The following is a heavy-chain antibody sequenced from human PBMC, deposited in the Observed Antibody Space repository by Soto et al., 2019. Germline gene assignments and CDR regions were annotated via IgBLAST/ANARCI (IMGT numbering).Heavy chain of an antibody. D-gene: IGHD3-22*01. CDR3: AIGRTGSNGYYWA. CDR2: ISGYNGVG. CDR1: GYAFTDYY. J-gene: IGHJ5*02. V-gene: IGHV1-18*04. Sequence: ASVKVSCQTSGYAFTDYYIHWVRQDPGQGLEWMGWISGYNGVGTYAQKFQDSVTITADKPTTTVYMEVTSLTSEDTATYYCAIGRTGSNGYYWAWGQGTQVTVSS.